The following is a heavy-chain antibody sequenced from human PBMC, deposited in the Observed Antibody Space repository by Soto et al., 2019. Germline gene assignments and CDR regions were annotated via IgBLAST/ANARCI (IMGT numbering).Heavy chain of an antibody. CDR2: ISSSGSTI. D-gene: IGHD3-10*01. CDR3: ARDDGLGLAPYYGMDV. Sequence: EVQLVESGGGLVQPGGSLRLSCAASGFTFSSYEMNWVRQAPGKGLEWVSYISSSGSTIFYADSVKGRFTISRDNAKNSLYLQMNSLRAEDTAVYYCARDDGLGLAPYYGMDVWGQGTTVTGSS. J-gene: IGHJ6*02. V-gene: IGHV3-48*03. CDR1: GFTFSSYE.